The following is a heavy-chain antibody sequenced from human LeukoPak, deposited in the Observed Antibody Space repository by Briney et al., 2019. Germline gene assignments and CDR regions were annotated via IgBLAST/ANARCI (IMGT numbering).Heavy chain of an antibody. V-gene: IGHV4-59*08. D-gene: IGHD2-21*02. CDR1: GGSISSYY. CDR3: VGTYCGGDCYAMYAFDF. CDR2: IYYSGST. J-gene: IGHJ3*01. Sequence: PETLSLTCTVSGGSISSYYWSWIRQPPGKGLEWIGYIYYSGSTNYNPSLKSRVTFSVDTSKNQFALRMSSVTAADTAVYYCVGTYCGGDCYAMYAFDFWGQGTVVTVSS.